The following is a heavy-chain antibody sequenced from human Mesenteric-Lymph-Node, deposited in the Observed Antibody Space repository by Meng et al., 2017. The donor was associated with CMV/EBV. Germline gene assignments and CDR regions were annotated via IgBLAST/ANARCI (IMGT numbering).Heavy chain of an antibody. Sequence: CAASGFTFSSYSMNWVRQAPGKGLEWVSSISSSSSYIYYADSVKGRFTISRDNAKNSLYLQMNSLRAEDTAVYYCARVHGRLGNFDYWGQGTLVTVSS. CDR1: GFTFSSYS. J-gene: IGHJ4*02. CDR2: ISSSSSYI. V-gene: IGHV3-21*01. CDR3: ARVHGRLGNFDY. D-gene: IGHD1-14*01.